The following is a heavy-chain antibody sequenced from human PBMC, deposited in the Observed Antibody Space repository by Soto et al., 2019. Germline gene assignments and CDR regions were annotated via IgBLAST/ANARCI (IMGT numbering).Heavy chain of an antibody. J-gene: IGHJ4*02. D-gene: IGHD2-2*01. V-gene: IGHV1-3*01. Sequence: QVQLVQSGAEVKKPGASVKVSCKASGYTFTSYAMHWVRQAPGQRREWMGGLNAGTGNTKYSQKFQGRVTITRDTSASTAYMELSSLRSEDTAVYYCARDIVVVPAAFFARGFDYWGQGTLVTVSS. CDR1: GYTFTSYA. CDR2: LNAGTGNT. CDR3: ARDIVVVPAAFFARGFDY.